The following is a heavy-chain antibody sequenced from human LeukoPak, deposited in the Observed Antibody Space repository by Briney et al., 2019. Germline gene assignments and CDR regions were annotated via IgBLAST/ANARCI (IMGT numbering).Heavy chain of an antibody. D-gene: IGHD4/OR15-4a*01. CDR2: ISYDGSHT. J-gene: IGHJ6*02. CDR1: GFTFSSYG. CDR3: SASRPHYGDYYGLDV. Sequence: PGRSLRLSCAASGFTFSSYGMHWVRQAPGKGLEWVAVISYDGSHTYSADSVKGRFTISRDNSKNTLYLQMNSLRTEDTAVYFCSASRPHYGDYYGLDVWGHGTTVTVSS. V-gene: IGHV3-30*03.